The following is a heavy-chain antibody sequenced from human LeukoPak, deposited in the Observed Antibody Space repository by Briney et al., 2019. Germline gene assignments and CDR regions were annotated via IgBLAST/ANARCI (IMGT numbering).Heavy chain of an antibody. D-gene: IGHD3-10*01. V-gene: IGHV3-48*04. CDR1: GFTFSSYS. CDR3: ATPNYGSGSPFDY. J-gene: IGHJ4*02. Sequence: GGSLRLSCAASGFTFSSYSMNWVRQAPGKGLEWVSYISSSSSTIYYADSVKGRFTISRDNAKNSLYLQMNSLRAEDTAVYYCATPNYGSGSPFDYWGQGTLVTVSS. CDR2: ISSSSSTI.